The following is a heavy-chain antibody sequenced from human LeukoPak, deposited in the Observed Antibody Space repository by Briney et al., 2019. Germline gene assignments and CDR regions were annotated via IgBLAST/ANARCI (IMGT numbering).Heavy chain of an antibody. CDR1: GYTFTGYY. CDR3: ARDSPLDIVVVPAAEYGDY. J-gene: IGHJ4*02. D-gene: IGHD2-2*01. CDR2: INPNSGGT. Sequence: ASVKVSCKASGYTFTGYYMHWVRQAPGQGLEWMGWINPNSGGTNYAQKFQGRVTMTRDTSISTAYMELSRLRSDDTAVYYCARDSPLDIVVVPAAEYGDYWGQGTLVTVSS. V-gene: IGHV1-2*02.